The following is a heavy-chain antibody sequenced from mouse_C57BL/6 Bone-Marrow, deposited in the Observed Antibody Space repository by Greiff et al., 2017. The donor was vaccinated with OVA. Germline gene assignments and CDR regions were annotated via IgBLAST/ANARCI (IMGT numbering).Heavy chain of an antibody. CDR2: IYPGSGRT. CDR1: GYTFTSYW. J-gene: IGHJ4*01. D-gene: IGHD2-2*01. Sequence: VQLQQPGAELVKPGASVKMSCKASGYTFTSYWITWVKQRPGQGLEWIGDIYPGSGRTKYNEKFKRKATLTVDTASSTAYMQLSRLTSEDSAVYYGSRSDYGYPYAMDYWGQGTSVTVSS. CDR3: SRSDYGYPYAMDY. V-gene: IGHV1-55*01.